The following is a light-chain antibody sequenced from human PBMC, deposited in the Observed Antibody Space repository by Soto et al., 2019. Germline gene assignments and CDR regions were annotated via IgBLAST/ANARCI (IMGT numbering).Light chain of an antibody. CDR1: SSDVGAYNY. J-gene: IGLJ2*01. CDR2: DVS. Sequence: QSVLTQPASVSGSPGQSITISCTGSSSDVGAYNYVSWYQQHPGKAPKVMIFDVSNRPSGVSNRFSGSKSGITASLTISGLQAEDEADYYCSSYTSSSVVIFGGGTKLTVL. CDR3: SSYTSSSVVI. V-gene: IGLV2-14*03.